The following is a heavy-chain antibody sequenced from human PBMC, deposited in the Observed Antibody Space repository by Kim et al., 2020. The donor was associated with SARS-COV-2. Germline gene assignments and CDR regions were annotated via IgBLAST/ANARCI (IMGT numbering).Heavy chain of an antibody. J-gene: IGHJ4*02. CDR1: GGTFSSYA. Sequence: SVKVSCKASGGTFSSYAISWVRQAPGQGLAWMGGIIPIFGTANYAQKLQGRVTITADESTRTVYMELSSLRSEDTAGYYFATEGDGHSTVGVPFDYWGQ. CDR3: ATEGDGHSTVGVPFDY. CDR2: IIPIFGTA. D-gene: IGHD3-10*01. V-gene: IGHV1-69*13.